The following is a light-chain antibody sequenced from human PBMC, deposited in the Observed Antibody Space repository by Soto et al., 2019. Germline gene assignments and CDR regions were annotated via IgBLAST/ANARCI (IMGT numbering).Light chain of an antibody. J-gene: IGKJ5*01. V-gene: IGKV3-11*01. CDR1: QSVSSY. CDR2: DAS. Sequence: DIVLTQSPAPLSLSPGERATLSCRSSQSVSSYLAWYQQKPGQAPRLLLYDASNRATGIPARFGGSGSGTDFTRTISSLEPEEFAVYYCQQRSNWPPKVTFGQGTRLEIK. CDR3: QQRSNWPPKVT.